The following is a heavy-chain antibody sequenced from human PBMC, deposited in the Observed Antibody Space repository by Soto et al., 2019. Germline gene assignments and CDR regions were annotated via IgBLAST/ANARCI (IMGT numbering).Heavy chain of an antibody. D-gene: IGHD3-9*01. CDR2: IWYDGSNK. Sequence: GGSLRLSCAASGFTFSSYGMHWVRQAPGKGLEWVAVIWYDGSNKYYADSVKGRFTISRDNSKNTLYLQMNSLRAEDTAVYYCARDSAALRYFDWLPNWFDPWGQGTLVTVSS. J-gene: IGHJ5*02. CDR3: ARDSAALRYFDWLPNWFDP. CDR1: GFTFSSYG. V-gene: IGHV3-33*01.